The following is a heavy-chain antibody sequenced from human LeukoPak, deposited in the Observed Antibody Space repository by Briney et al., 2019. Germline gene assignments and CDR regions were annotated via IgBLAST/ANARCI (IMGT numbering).Heavy chain of an antibody. J-gene: IGHJ5*02. D-gene: IGHD3-10*01. V-gene: IGHV4-61*02. CDR3: ARGTELWFGGPCWFDP. CDR1: GGSISSGSYY. Sequence: SETLSLTCTVSGGSISSGSYYWSWIRQPAGKGLEWIGRIYTSGSTNYNPSLKSRVTISVDTSKNQFSLKLSSVTAADTAVYYCARGTELWFGGPCWFDPWGQGTLVTVSP. CDR2: IYTSGST.